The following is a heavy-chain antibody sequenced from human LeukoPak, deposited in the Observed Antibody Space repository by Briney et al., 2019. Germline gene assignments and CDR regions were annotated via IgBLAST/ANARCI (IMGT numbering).Heavy chain of an antibody. J-gene: IGHJ4*02. V-gene: IGHV1-69*04. D-gene: IGHD6-13*01. CDR3: ARGIAAAAGDY. CDR1: GGTFSSYA. Sequence: SVKVSCKASGGTFSSYAISWVRQAPGQGLEWTGRIIPILGIANYAQKFQGRVTITADKSTSTAYMELSSLRSEDTAVYYCARGIAAAAGDYWGQGTLVTVSS. CDR2: IIPILGIA.